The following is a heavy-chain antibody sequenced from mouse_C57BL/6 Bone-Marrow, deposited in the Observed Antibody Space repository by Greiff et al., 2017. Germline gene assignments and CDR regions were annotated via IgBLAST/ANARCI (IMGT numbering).Heavy chain of an antibody. CDR3: ARRGYYGSSYGYAMDY. CDR1: GFTFSSYT. J-gene: IGHJ4*01. CDR2: ISGGGGNT. Sequence: EVQRVESGGGLVKPGGSLKLSCAASGFTFSSYTMSWVRQTPEKRLAWVATISGGGGNTYYPDSVKGRFTISRDNAKNTLYLQMSSLRSEDTALYYCARRGYYGSSYGYAMDYWGQGTSVTVSS. D-gene: IGHD1-1*01. V-gene: IGHV5-9*01.